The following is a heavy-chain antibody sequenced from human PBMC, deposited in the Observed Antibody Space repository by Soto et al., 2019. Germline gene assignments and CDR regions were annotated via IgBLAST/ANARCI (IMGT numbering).Heavy chain of an antibody. CDR1: GGSISSGGYH. Sequence: SETLSLTCTVSGGSISSGGYHWSWIRQHPGKGLEWIGYIYYSGSTYYNPSLKSRVTISVDTSKNQFSLKLSSVTAADTAVYYCARAPGDYNWNDVVNWFDPWGQGTLVTVSS. J-gene: IGHJ5*02. D-gene: IGHD1-20*01. CDR2: IYYSGST. CDR3: ARAPGDYNWNDVVNWFDP. V-gene: IGHV4-31*03.